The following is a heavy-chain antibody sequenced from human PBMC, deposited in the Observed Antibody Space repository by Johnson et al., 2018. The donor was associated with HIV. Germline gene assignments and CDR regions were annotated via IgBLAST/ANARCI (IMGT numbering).Heavy chain of an antibody. CDR3: AMRFVVAPLDAFDI. CDR2: ISYDGSNK. V-gene: IGHV3-30-3*01. D-gene: IGHD2-2*01. J-gene: IGHJ3*02. Sequence: QVQLVESGGGVVQSGRSLRLSCAASGFTFSHYTLHWVRQAPGKGLKWVAVISYDGSNKYYADSVKGRFTISRDNSKNTLYLQMNSLRAEDTAVYYCAMRFVVAPLDAFDIWGQGTMGTVSS. CDR1: GFTFSHYT.